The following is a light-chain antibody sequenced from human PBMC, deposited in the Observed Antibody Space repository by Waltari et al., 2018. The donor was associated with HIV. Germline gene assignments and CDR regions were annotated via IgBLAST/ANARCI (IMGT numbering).Light chain of an antibody. Sequence: EIVLTQSPATLSLSPGERATLSCRASQSFSNSLAWYQQKPGQPPRLLIYDTSNRATGIPARFSGSGSATDFTLTISRLEPEDFAVYFCQQGLTFGGGTELDIK. J-gene: IGKJ4*01. CDR1: QSFSNS. V-gene: IGKV3-11*01. CDR2: DTS. CDR3: QQGLT.